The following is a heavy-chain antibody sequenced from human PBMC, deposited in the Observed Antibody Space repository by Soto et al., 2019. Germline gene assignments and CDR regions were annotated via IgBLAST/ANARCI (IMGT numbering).Heavy chain of an antibody. CDR2: LWFDTSNR. CDR1: GFDFLDYG. D-gene: IGHD1-1*01. Sequence: QVQLVESGGGVVQPGGSLRLSCAVSGFDFLDYGVQWARQAPGQGLGWVALLWFDTSNRYYSDSVEGRFTIFRDEAKTIVYLQMNSLRAEDTAVYYCARDHVSAHSDNWDDNNYLDPWGQGTLVTVSS. CDR3: ARDHVSAHSDNWDDNNYLDP. V-gene: IGHV3-33*01. J-gene: IGHJ5*02.